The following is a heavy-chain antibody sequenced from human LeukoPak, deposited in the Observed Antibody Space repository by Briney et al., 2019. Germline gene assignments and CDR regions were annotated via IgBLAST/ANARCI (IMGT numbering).Heavy chain of an antibody. CDR1: GYSFTSYW. Sequence: HGESLKISCKGSGYSFTSYWIGWVRQMPGKGLEWMGIIYPGDSDTRYSPSFQGQVTISADKSISTAYLQWSSLKASDTAMYYCARHGAYGDYEIASWFDPWGQGTQVTVSS. CDR2: IYPGDSDT. V-gene: IGHV5-51*01. D-gene: IGHD4-17*01. J-gene: IGHJ5*02. CDR3: ARHGAYGDYEIASWFDP.